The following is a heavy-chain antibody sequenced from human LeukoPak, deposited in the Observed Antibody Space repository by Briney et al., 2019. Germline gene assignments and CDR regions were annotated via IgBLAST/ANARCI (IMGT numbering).Heavy chain of an antibody. V-gene: IGHV3-30*18. CDR1: GFTFSSYG. CDR3: AKDATPTGKDAFDI. Sequence: PGGSLRLSCAASGFTFSSYGMHWVRQAPGKGLEWVAVISYDGSNKYYADSVKGRFTISRDNSKNTLYLQMNSLRAEDTAVYYCAKDATPTGKDAFDIWGQGTMVTVSS. J-gene: IGHJ3*02. CDR2: ISYDGSNK. D-gene: IGHD1-14*01.